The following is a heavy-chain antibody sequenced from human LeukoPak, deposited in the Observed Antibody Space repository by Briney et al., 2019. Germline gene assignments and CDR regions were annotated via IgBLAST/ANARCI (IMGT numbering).Heavy chain of an antibody. D-gene: IGHD3-16*02. CDR3: ARDYVWGSYRIPFDY. V-gene: IGHV1-69*05. CDR1: GGTFSSYA. Sequence: ASVKVSCKASGGTFSSYAISWVRQAPGQGLEWMGGIIPIFGTANYAQKFQGRVTMTRNTSISTAYMELRSLRSDDTAVYYCARDYVWGSYRIPFDYWGQGTLVTVSS. J-gene: IGHJ4*02. CDR2: IIPIFGTA.